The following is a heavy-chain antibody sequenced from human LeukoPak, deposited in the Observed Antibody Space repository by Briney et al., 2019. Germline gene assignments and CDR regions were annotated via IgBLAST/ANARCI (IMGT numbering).Heavy chain of an antibody. CDR3: AKKSGPDYYISSFEI. D-gene: IGHD3-9*01. CDR2: IHENGGNT. Sequence: GGSLRLSCVASGFTFSSHAMTWVRQAPGKGLQWVSSIHENGGNTYYADSVKGRFSISRDNSKNTLYLQMNSLRADDTAAYYCAKKSGPDYYISSFEIWGQGSMVTVSS. J-gene: IGHJ3*02. CDR1: GFTFSSHA. V-gene: IGHV3-23*01.